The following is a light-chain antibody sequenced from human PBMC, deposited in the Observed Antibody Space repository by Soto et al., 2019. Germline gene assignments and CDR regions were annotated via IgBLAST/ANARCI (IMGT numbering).Light chain of an antibody. Sequence: EIVMTLSPATLSVVPGERATLSCRASQSISSNLAWYQQKPGQAPRLLTSVASTMATGIAARFSGSGSGTEFTLTISSLQPEDFAVYYCQQYYNWPRTFGQGTKVDIK. CDR1: QSISSN. CDR2: VAS. V-gene: IGKV3-15*01. CDR3: QQYYNWPRT. J-gene: IGKJ1*01.